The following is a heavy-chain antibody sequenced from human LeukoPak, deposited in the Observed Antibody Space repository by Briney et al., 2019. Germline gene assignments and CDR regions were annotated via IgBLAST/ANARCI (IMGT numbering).Heavy chain of an antibody. J-gene: IGHJ4*02. CDR2: IKQDGNEK. V-gene: IGHV3-7*01. D-gene: IGHD2-2*01. CDR1: GFTFSSYW. Sequence: GGSLRLSCAASGFTFSSYWMGWVRQAPGKGLEWVASIKQDGNEKYYVDSVKGRFTISRDNAKTSLYLQMNSLRAEDTAVYYCARARCSSTSCFFDYWGQGTLVTVSS. CDR3: ARARCSSTSCFFDY.